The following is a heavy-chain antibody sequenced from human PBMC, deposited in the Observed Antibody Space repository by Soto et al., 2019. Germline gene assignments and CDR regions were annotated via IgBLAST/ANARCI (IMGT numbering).Heavy chain of an antibody. CDR1: GFTVSSNY. CDR3: ARDRLSSSWTYYYYGMDV. Sequence: EVQLVESGGGLVQPGGSLRLSCAASGFTVSSNYMSWVRQAPGKGLEWVSVIYSGGSTYYADSVKGRFTISRDNSKHTLYLQMNSLRAEDTAVYYCARDRLSSSWTYYYYGMDVWGQGTTVTVSS. D-gene: IGHD6-13*01. CDR2: IYSGGST. J-gene: IGHJ6*02. V-gene: IGHV3-66*01.